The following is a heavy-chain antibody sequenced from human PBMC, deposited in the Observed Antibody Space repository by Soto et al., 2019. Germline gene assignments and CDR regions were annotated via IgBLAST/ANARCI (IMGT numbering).Heavy chain of an antibody. CDR1: GFTFSGSA. J-gene: IGHJ4*02. D-gene: IGHD5-12*01. CDR2: IRSKANSYAT. V-gene: IGHV3-73*01. CDR3: TRRNSGYDAGPIEY. Sequence: GGSLRLSCAASGFTFSGSAMHWVRQASGKGLEWVGRIRSKANSYATAYAASVKGRFTISRDDSKNTAYLQMNSLKTEDTAVYYCTRRNSGYDAGPIEYWGQGTLVTVSS.